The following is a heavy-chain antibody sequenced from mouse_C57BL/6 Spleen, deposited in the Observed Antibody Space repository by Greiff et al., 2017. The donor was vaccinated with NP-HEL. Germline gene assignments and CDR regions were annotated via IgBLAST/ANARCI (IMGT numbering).Heavy chain of an antibody. CDR1: GFNFSSYA. Sequence: EVKLMESGGGLVKPGGSLKLSCAASGFNFSSYAMSWVRQTPEKRLEWVATISDGGSYTYYPDNVQGRFTISRDNAKNNLYLQMSHLKSEDTAMYYSARRRDITTVVAQYDFYYWGQGTTLTVSS. J-gene: IGHJ2*01. D-gene: IGHD1-1*01. V-gene: IGHV5-4*03. CDR2: ISDGGSYT. CDR3: ARRRDITTVVAQYDFYY.